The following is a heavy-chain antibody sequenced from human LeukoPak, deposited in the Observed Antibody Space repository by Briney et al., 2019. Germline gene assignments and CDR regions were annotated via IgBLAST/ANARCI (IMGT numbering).Heavy chain of an antibody. J-gene: IGHJ6*02. V-gene: IGHV3-9*01. D-gene: IGHD4-17*01. Sequence: SLRLSCAASGFTFDDHAMHWVRQAPGKGLEWVSGINWSGSSTDYADSVKGRFTISRDNAKNSLYLQMNSLRAEDTAVYYCAKSLAGGKSTVTIYGMDAWGQGTTVTVSS. CDR1: GFTFDDHA. CDR3: AKSLAGGKSTVTIYGMDA. CDR2: INWSGSST.